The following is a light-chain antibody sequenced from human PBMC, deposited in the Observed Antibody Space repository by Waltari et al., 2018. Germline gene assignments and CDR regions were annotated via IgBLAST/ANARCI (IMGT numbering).Light chain of an antibody. J-gene: IGKJ2*01. CDR3: QQYNNWPGYT. V-gene: IGKV3-15*01. CDR1: QSVSSN. CDR2: GAS. Sequence: EIVMTQSPATLSASPGERATLSSRASQSVSSNLAWYQQKPGQAPRLLIYGASTRATGIPARFSGSGSGTEFTLTISSLQSEDFAVYYCQQYNNWPGYTFGQGTKLEIK.